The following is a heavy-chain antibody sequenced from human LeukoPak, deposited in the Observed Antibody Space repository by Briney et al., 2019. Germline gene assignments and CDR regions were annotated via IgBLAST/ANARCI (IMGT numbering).Heavy chain of an antibody. CDR1: GYTFTTYY. J-gene: IGHJ5*02. V-gene: IGHV1-18*01. CDR2: LSVYSCNT. D-gene: IGHD3-16*01. CDR3: ARVRNYVASIDP. Sequence: ASVKVSCKGSGYTFTTYYIGCVRQAPGQGPEWMGWLSVYSCNTNNAHRLQGRVTITTDTSTSTAYMEPRSLRSDDTAVYYCARVRNYVASIDPWGQGTLVTVSS.